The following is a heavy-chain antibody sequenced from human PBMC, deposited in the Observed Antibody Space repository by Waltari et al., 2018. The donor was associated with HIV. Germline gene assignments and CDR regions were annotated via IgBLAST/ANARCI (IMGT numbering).Heavy chain of an antibody. V-gene: IGHV4-39*07. CDR1: AGSIRSSSYY. Sequence: QLQLQESGPGLVKPSETLSLTCPVSAGSIRSSSYYSGWIRQPPGKGLEWIGSIYYSGSTYYNPSLKSRVTISVDTSKNQFSLKLSSVTAADTAVYYCARDPVVWPQFDYWSQGTLVTVSS. J-gene: IGHJ4*02. D-gene: IGHD2-8*02. CDR2: IYYSGST. CDR3: ARDPVVWPQFDY.